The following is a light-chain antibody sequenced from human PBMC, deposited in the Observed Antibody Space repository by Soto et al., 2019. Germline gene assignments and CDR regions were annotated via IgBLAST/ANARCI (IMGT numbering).Light chain of an antibody. Sequence: DIEMTQTPSSLSASVGDRFSVTCRASQGIRNDLGWYQQKPGKAPKRLIYGVFNLQSGVPSRFSGSGSGTEFTLTISSLQPEDFATYYCLQHNNYPWTFGQGTKVDIK. V-gene: IGKV1-17*01. CDR1: QGIRND. J-gene: IGKJ1*01. CDR2: GVF. CDR3: LQHNNYPWT.